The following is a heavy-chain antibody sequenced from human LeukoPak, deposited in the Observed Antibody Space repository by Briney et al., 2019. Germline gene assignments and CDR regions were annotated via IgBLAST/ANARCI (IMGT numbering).Heavy chain of an antibody. CDR2: INWNGGST. Sequence: PGGSLRLSCAASGFTFDDYGMSWVRQAPGKGLEWVSGINWNGGSTGYADSVKGRFTISRDNAKNSLYLQMNSLRAEDTALYYCARAISRIAVAGPFQHWGQGTLVTVSS. CDR1: GFTFDDYG. CDR3: ARAISRIAVAGPFQH. J-gene: IGHJ1*01. V-gene: IGHV3-20*04. D-gene: IGHD6-19*01.